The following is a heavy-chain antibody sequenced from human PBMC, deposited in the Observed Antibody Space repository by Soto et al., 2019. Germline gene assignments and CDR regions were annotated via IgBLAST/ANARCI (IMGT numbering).Heavy chain of an antibody. Sequence: EVQLVESGGGLVQPGGSPRLSCVASGFTFSSSEMYWVRQAPGKGLEWVSYIHPAGQPIFYADSVKGRFTISRDNAKNSLYLQMNSLRAEDTAVYYCARRGSSWGQWTMVTVSS. CDR1: GFTFSSSE. CDR3: ARRGSS. J-gene: IGHJ3*01. D-gene: IGHD2-2*01. CDR2: IHPAGQPI. V-gene: IGHV3-48*03.